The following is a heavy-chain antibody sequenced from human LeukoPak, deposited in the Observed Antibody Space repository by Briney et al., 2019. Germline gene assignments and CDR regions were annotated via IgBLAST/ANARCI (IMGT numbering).Heavy chain of an antibody. J-gene: IGHJ4*01. CDR2: IYGDNAA. CDR3: VSSTGQQFIPYDY. CDR1: AINVTTNY. V-gene: IGHV3-66*02. Sequence: HAGGSLRLSCVASAINVTTNYMTWIRQAPGKGLEWVSLIYGDNAAYYAESVRGRFIISRDSLKNTLFLQMNSLRAEDTAVYYCVSSTGQQFIPYDYWGHGAHVTVSS. D-gene: IGHD6-13*01.